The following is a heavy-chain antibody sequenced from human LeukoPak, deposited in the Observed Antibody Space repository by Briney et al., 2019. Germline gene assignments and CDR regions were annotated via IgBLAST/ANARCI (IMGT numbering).Heavy chain of an antibody. CDR1: GGSISSGSYY. V-gene: IGHV4-61*02. Sequence: SETLSLTCTVSGGSISSGSYYWSWIRQPAGKGLEWIGRIYTSGSTNYNPSLKSRVTISVDTSKNQFSLKLSSVTAADTAVYYCARDTANYMDVWGKGTTVTISS. D-gene: IGHD5-18*01. CDR3: ARDTANYMDV. J-gene: IGHJ6*03. CDR2: IYTSGST.